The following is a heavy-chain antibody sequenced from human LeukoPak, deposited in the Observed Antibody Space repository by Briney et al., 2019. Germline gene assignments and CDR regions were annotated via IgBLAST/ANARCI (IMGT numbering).Heavy chain of an antibody. CDR3: AKRVVGAYTPYYYGMDV. J-gene: IGHJ6*02. Sequence: GGSLRLSFAASGFTFSRYAMSWVRQAPGKGLEWVSAISGSGGSTYYADSVKGRFAISRDNSKNTLYLQMNSLRAEDTAVYYCAKRVVGAYTPYYYGMDVWGQGTTVTVSS. D-gene: IGHD1-26*01. V-gene: IGHV3-23*01. CDR2: ISGSGGST. CDR1: GFTFSRYA.